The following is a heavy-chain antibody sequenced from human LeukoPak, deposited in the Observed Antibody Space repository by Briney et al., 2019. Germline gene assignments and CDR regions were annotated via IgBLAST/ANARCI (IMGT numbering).Heavy chain of an antibody. CDR2: IFYSGTT. D-gene: IGHD6-19*01. Sequence: SETLSLTCTVSGGSISTSSYYWGWLRQPPGKGLEWIGSIFYSGTTYYNPSLKSPITMSVDTSKNQFSLKLRSVTAADTAVFYCARAIAVAGTGYFDYWGQGTLVTVSS. V-gene: IGHV4-39*01. CDR1: GGSISTSSYY. CDR3: ARAIAVAGTGYFDY. J-gene: IGHJ4*02.